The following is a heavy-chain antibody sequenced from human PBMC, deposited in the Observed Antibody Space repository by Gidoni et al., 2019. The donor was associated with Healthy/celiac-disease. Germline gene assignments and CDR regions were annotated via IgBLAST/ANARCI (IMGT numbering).Heavy chain of an antibody. CDR3: ARTTAGIVGATVDY. J-gene: IGHJ4*02. D-gene: IGHD1-26*01. CDR1: GGSISSYY. CDR2: IYYSGST. Sequence: QVQLQESGPGLVKPSETLSLTCTVSGGSISSYYWSWIRQPPGKGLEWIGYIYYSGSTNYNPSLKSRVTISVDTSKNQFSLKLSSVTAADTAVYYCARTTAGIVGATVDYWGQGTLVTVSS. V-gene: IGHV4-59*01.